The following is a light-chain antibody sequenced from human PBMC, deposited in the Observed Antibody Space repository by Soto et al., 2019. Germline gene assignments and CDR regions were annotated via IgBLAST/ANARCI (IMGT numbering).Light chain of an antibody. V-gene: IGKV1-5*03. CDR2: KAS. J-gene: IGKJ4*01. CDR3: QQYNSYSPLT. CDR1: QSISSW. Sequence: DIQMTQSPSTLSASVGDRVTITCRASQSISSWLAWYQQKPGKAPKLLIYKASSLESGVPSRFSGSGSGTEFTLTLSSLQPDDFATYYCQQYNSYSPLTFGGGTKV.